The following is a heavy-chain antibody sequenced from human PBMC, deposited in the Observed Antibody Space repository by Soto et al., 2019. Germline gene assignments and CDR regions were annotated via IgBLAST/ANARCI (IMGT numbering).Heavy chain of an antibody. V-gene: IGHV3-23*01. CDR2: ISGSGGST. D-gene: IGHD3-9*01. CDR1: GFTFSTYA. J-gene: IGHJ6*02. Sequence: GGSLRLSCAASGFTFSTYAMAWVRQAPGKGLEWVSAISGSGGSTYYADSVKGRFTISRDNSKNTLYLQMNSLRAEDTAVYYCAKATFPHPASFDYDILTGPQYYYYGMDVWGQGTTVTVSS. CDR3: AKATFPHPASFDYDILTGPQYYYYGMDV.